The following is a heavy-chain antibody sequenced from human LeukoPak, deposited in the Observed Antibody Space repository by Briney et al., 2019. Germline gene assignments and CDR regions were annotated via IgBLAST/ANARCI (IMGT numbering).Heavy chain of an antibody. CDR1: GDIFRDYY. CDR3: ARGAEAETSPLDF. D-gene: IGHD6-13*01. V-gene: IGHV1-2*02. Sequence: GASVKVSCKASGDIFRDYYMHWVRHAPGQGLEWLGWINPKSGAADYAQQFRGRVTMTRDTSINTDYMEMKRVTSDDTAVYYCARGAEAETSPLDFWGQGTLVIVS. J-gene: IGHJ4*02. CDR2: INPKSGAA.